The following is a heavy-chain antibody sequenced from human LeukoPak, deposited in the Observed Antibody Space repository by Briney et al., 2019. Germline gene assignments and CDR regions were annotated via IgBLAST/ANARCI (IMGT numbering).Heavy chain of an antibody. CDR3: ARETPGIAAAGTGLVDY. CDR1: SDSINGFY. J-gene: IGHJ4*02. D-gene: IGHD6-13*01. CDR2: IYYSGST. Sequence: SETLSLTCTVSSDSINGFYWSWIRQPPGKGLEWIGYIYYSGSTNYNPSLKSRVTISVDTSKNQFSLKLSSVTAADTAVYYCARETPGIAAAGTGLVDYWGQGTLVTVSS. V-gene: IGHV4-59*01.